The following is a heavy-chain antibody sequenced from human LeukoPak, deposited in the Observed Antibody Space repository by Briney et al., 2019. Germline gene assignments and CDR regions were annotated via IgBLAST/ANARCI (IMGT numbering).Heavy chain of an antibody. J-gene: IGHJ3*02. CDR1: GFTSGDYA. V-gene: IGHV3-9*02. CDR2: ISWNSGSK. D-gene: IGHD6-19*01. Sequence: GGSLRPSCAACGFTSGDYAMHWVRHAPGKGLEWVSGISWNSGSKGYADSVKGRFTISRDNAKNSLYLQMNSLRAEDTALYYCAKVIAVAGTRAFDICGQGTMVTASS. CDR3: AKVIAVAGTRAFDI.